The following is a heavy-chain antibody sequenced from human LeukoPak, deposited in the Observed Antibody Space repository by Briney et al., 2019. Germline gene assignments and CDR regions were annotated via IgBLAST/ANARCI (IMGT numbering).Heavy chain of an antibody. CDR1: GGSISSYY. V-gene: IGHV4-59*01. D-gene: IGHD6-6*01. Sequence: SETLSLTCAVSGGSISSYYWSWIRQPPGKGLEWIGYIYYSGSTNYNPSLKSRVTISVDTSKNQCSLKLSSVTAADTAVYYCAGDRGHRSSSYYDYYGMDVWGQGTTVTVSS. CDR3: AGDRGHRSSSYYDYYGMDV. CDR2: IYYSGST. J-gene: IGHJ6*02.